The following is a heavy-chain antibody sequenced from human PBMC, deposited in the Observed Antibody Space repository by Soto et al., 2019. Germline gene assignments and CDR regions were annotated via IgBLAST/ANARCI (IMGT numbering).Heavy chain of an antibody. Sequence: EVQLLESGGGLVQPGGSLRLSCAASGFTFSSYAMSWVRQAPGKGLEWVSAISGSGGSTYYADSVKGRFTISRDKSKNTLHRQMNSLGAEETAVYYCARAPRVDWCDPWGQGTLVTVSS. CDR2: ISGSGGST. CDR3: ARAPRVDWCDP. V-gene: IGHV3-23*01. CDR1: GFTFSSYA. J-gene: IGHJ5*02.